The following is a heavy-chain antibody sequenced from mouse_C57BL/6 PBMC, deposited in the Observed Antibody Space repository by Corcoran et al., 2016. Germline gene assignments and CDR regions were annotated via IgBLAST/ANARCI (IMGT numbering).Heavy chain of an antibody. J-gene: IGHJ1*03. Sequence: EVQLQQSGPELVKPGASVKISCKASGYTFTDYYMNWVKQSHGKSLEWIGDINPNNGGTSYNQKFKGKATLTVDKSSSTAYMELRSLTSEDSAVYYCARSFYYYGSSYYWYFDVWGTGTTVTVSS. CDR3: ARSFYYYGSSYYWYFDV. D-gene: IGHD1-1*01. CDR1: GYTFTDYY. CDR2: INPNNGGT. V-gene: IGHV1-26*01.